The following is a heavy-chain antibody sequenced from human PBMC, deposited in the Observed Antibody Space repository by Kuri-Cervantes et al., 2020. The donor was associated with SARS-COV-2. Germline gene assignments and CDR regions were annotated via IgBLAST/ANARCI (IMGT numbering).Heavy chain of an antibody. J-gene: IGHJ6*02. Sequence: KISCKASGGTFSSYAISWVRQAPGQGLEWMGRIIPILGIANYAQKFQGRVTITADKSTSTAYMELSSLRSEDTAVYYCARGTGGSYLRAYYYYGMDVWGQGTTVTVSS. CDR3: ARGTGGSYLRAYYYYGMDV. D-gene: IGHD1-26*01. V-gene: IGHV1-69*04. CDR1: GGTFSSYA. CDR2: IIPILGIA.